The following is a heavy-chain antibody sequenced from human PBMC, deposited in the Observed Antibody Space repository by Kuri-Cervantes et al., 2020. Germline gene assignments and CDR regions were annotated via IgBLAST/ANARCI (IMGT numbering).Heavy chain of an antibody. CDR3: ASSPAVYYDILTGYYISMYFDY. CDR1: GFTFSSYD. D-gene: IGHD3-9*01. CDR2: IGTAGDT. J-gene: IGHJ4*02. Sequence: GESLKISCAASGFTFSSYDMHWVRQVTGKGLEWVSAIGTAGDTYYPGSVKGRFTISRENAKNSLYLQMNSLRAEDTAAYYCASSPAVYYDILTGYYISMYFDYWGQGTLVTVSS. V-gene: IGHV3-13*01.